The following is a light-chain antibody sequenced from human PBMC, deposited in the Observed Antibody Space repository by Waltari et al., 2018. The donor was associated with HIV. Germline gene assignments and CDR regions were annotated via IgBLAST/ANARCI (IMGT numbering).Light chain of an antibody. V-gene: IGLV2-11*01. CDR1: SSDVGGYHY. CDR2: DVS. CDR3: CSYAGSYTYV. Sequence: QSALTQPRSVSGSPGQSVTIPCTGTSSDVGGYHYVSWYQQHPGKAPKLVIYDVSKRPSGVPDRFSGSKSANTASLTISGLQAEDEADYYCCSYAGSYTYVFGTGTKVTVL. J-gene: IGLJ1*01.